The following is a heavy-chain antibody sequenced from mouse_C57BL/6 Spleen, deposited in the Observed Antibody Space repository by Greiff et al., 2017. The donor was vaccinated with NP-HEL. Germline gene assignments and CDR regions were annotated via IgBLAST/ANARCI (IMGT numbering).Heavy chain of an antibody. CDR3: ARGSSYAWFAY. Sequence: QVQLQQPGAELVKPGASVKLSCKASGYTFTSYWMQWVNQRPGQGLEWIGEIDPSDSYTNYNQKFKGKATLTVDTSSSTAYMQLSSLTSEDSAVYYCARGSSYAWFAYWGQGTLVTVSA. CDR2: IDPSDSYT. V-gene: IGHV1-50*01. CDR1: GYTFTSYW. J-gene: IGHJ3*01. D-gene: IGHD1-1*01.